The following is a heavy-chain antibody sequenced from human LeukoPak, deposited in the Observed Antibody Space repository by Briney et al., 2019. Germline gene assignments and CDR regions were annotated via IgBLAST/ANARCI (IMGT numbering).Heavy chain of an antibody. D-gene: IGHD3-10*01. CDR1: GFTFSSYA. CDR2: ISGSGGST. Sequence: GGSLRLSCAASGFTFSSYAMSWVRQAPGKGLEWVSAISGSGGSTYYADSVKGRFTISRDNSKNTLYLQTNSLRAEDTAVYYCAKDDSGSGTFGYWGQGTLVTVSS. J-gene: IGHJ4*02. CDR3: AKDDSGSGTFGY. V-gene: IGHV3-23*01.